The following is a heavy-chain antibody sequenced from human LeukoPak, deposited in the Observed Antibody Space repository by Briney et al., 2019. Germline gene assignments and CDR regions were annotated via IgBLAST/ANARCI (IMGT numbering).Heavy chain of an antibody. CDR3: AKDPTHFRVWDDYDNTRLNY. CDR2: ISSSGSTI. D-gene: IGHD3-22*01. J-gene: IGHJ4*02. CDR1: GFTFSSYE. V-gene: IGHV3-48*03. Sequence: GGSLRLSCAASGFTFSSYEMNWVRQAPGKGLEWVSYISSSGSTIYYADSVKGRFTISRDNSKNTVYLQINSLRAEDTAVYYCAKDPTHFRVWDDYDNTRLNYWGQGTLVTVSS.